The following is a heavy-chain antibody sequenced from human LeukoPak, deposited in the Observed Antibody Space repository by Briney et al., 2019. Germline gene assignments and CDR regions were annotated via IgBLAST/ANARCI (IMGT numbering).Heavy chain of an antibody. V-gene: IGHV1-8*01. Sequence: ASVKVSCKASGYTFTSYDINWVRQATGQGLEWMGWMNPNSGNTGYAQKFQGRVTMTRNTSISTAYMELSSLRSEDTAVYYCARGRYCSGGSCYSYNWFDPWGQGTLVTVSS. D-gene: IGHD2-15*01. CDR1: GYTFTSYD. CDR3: ARGRYCSGGSCYSYNWFDP. J-gene: IGHJ5*02. CDR2: MNPNSGNT.